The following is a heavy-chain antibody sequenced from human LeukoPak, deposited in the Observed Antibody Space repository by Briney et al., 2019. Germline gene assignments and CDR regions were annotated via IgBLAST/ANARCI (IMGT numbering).Heavy chain of an antibody. CDR2: INPNSGGT. D-gene: IGHD6-19*01. CDR3: ARGLSIAVAYYFDY. J-gene: IGHJ4*02. CDR1: GFPFPGYY. V-gene: IGHV1-2*04. Sequence: ASVKGFFKGSGFPFPGYYMPWVRPAPGQGLGWMGWINPNSGGTNYAQKFQGWVTMTRDTSISTAYMELSRLRSDDTAVYYCARGLSIAVAYYFDYWGQGALVTVSS.